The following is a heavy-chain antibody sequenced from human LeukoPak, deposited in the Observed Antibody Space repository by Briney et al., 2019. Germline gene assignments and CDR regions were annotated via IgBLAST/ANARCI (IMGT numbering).Heavy chain of an antibody. CDR3: AKTQSEGPQDYYYYMDG. D-gene: IGHD6-19*01. CDR1: GGTFSSYA. J-gene: IGHJ6*03. Sequence: SVKVSCKASGGTFSSYAISWVRQAPGQGLEWMGGIIPIFGTANYAQKFQGRVTITTDESPSTAYMELSSLRSEDTAVYYCAKTQSEGPQDYYYYMDGWGKGTTVTVSS. V-gene: IGHV1-69*05. CDR2: IIPIFGTA.